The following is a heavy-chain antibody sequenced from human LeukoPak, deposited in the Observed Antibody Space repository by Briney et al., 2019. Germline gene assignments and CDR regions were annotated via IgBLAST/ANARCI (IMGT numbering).Heavy chain of an antibody. CDR3: AKDHDATTKPPDY. V-gene: IGHV3-23*01. CDR1: GFTFSSYA. Sequence: GGSLRLSCAASGFTFSSYAMSWVRQAPGKGLECISGFSGSGGSTYYADSVKGRFTISRDNSKNTLYLQMNSLRAEDTAVYYCAKDHDATTKPPDYWGQGTLVTVSS. CDR2: FSGSGGST. J-gene: IGHJ4*02. D-gene: IGHD2-15*01.